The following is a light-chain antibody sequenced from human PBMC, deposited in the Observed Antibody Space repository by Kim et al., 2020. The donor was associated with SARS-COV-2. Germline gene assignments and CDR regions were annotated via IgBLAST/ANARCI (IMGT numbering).Light chain of an antibody. J-gene: IGKJ1*01. Sequence: DIQMTQSPSTLPASVGDRVTITCRASQSISIWLAWYQQKPGKAPNLLIYDASNLESGVPSRFSGRGSGTEFTLTISSLQPDDFATYYCQEYKSNSWAFGQGTKVDIK. V-gene: IGKV1-5*01. CDR1: QSISIW. CDR3: QEYKSNSWA. CDR2: DAS.